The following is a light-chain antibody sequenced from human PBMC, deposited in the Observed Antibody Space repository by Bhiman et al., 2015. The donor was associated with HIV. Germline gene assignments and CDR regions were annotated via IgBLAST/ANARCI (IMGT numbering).Light chain of an antibody. V-gene: IGLV3-21*04. Sequence: SYVLTQPPSVSVAPGKTATITCAGDKIASKTVHWYQRKSGQAPLLVIYYDTDRPSGIPERFSGSNSGNAATLTISRVEVGDEADYYCQVWDNDGDPVIFGGGSKLTVL. CDR3: QVWDNDGDPVI. J-gene: IGLJ2*01. CDR1: KIASKT. CDR2: YDT.